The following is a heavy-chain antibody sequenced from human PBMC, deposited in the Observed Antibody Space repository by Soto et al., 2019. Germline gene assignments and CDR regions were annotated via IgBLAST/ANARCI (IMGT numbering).Heavy chain of an antibody. V-gene: IGHV4-39*01. J-gene: IGHJ4*02. Sequence: SETLSLTCSVSDDSINSDKYYWGWIRQPPGKGLEWIGSIYYRGNAYYNPSLQTRVTISLDESKSQFSLKLSSVTAADSAVYFCARLEGLATISYYFDFWGPGALVTVSS. CDR2: IYYRGNA. CDR1: DDSINSDKYY. D-gene: IGHD3-9*01. CDR3: ARLEGLATISYYFDF.